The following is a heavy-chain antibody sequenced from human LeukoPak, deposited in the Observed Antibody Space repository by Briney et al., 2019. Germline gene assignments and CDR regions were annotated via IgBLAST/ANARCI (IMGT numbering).Heavy chain of an antibody. CDR3: AREVGASWFDP. Sequence: VASVKVSCKASGGTFSRYAISWVRQAPGQGLEWMGGIIPIFGTANYAQKFQGRVTITADESTSTAYMELSSLRSEDTAVYYRAREVGASWFDPWGQGTLVTVSS. J-gene: IGHJ5*02. CDR2: IIPIFGTA. D-gene: IGHD1-26*01. CDR1: GGTFSRYA. V-gene: IGHV1-69*13.